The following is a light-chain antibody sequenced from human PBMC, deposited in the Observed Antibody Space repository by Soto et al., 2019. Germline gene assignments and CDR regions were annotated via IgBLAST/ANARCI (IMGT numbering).Light chain of an antibody. V-gene: IGKV3-20*01. CDR3: QQYNNWPPIT. Sequence: EVVLTQSPGTLSLSPGERATLSCRASQSVTISYLAWFQQKPGQAPRLLIYGARSRATGVPDRFSASGSGTDFSLTISRLEPEDFAVYFCQQYNNWPPITFGQGTRLEIK. CDR1: QSVTISY. CDR2: GAR. J-gene: IGKJ5*01.